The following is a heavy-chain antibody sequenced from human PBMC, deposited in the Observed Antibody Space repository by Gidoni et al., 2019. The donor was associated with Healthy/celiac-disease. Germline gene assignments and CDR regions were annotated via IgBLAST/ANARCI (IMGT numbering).Heavy chain of an antibody. Sequence: EMQLVESGGGLVKPVGSLSLSCAASWLTFSNAWMNWVRKATGKGLEWVGRIKSKTDGWTTDYAAPLKGRFTISRDDSKNTLYLQMNSLKTEDTAVYYCTTGQWLVSFDYWGQGTLVTVSS. J-gene: IGHJ4*02. D-gene: IGHD6-19*01. CDR2: IKSKTDGWTT. V-gene: IGHV3-15*07. CDR3: TTGQWLVSFDY. CDR1: WLTFSNAW.